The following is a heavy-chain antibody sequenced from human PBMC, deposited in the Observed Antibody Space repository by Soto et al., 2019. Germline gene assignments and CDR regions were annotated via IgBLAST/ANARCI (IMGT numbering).Heavy chain of an antibody. Sequence: ASVKVSCKASGYTFTTYDISWVRQAPGQGLEWLGWISPYNDDTNYAQKLQGRVTMTTDTSTRTAYMDLRSLRSDDTAVYYCARGGYYDSSGSRNYHYYGMDVWGQGTTVTVSS. CDR2: ISPYNDDT. J-gene: IGHJ6*02. CDR1: GYTFTTYD. CDR3: ARGGYYDSSGSRNYHYYGMDV. D-gene: IGHD3-22*01. V-gene: IGHV1-18*01.